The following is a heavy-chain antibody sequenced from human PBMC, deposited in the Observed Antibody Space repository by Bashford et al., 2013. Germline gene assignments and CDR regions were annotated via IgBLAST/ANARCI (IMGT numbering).Heavy chain of an antibody. CDR2: ISSSGSTI. CDR3: AREYSSSWHAFDI. D-gene: IGHD6-13*01. Sequence: RQAPGKGLEWVSYISSSGSTIYYADSVKGRFTISRDNAKNSLYLQMNSLRAEDTAVYYCAREYSSSWHAFDIWGQGTMVTVSS. V-gene: IGHV3-11*01. J-gene: IGHJ3*02.